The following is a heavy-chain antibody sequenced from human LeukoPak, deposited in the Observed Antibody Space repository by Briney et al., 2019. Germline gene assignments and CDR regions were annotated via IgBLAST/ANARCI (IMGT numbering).Heavy chain of an antibody. CDR1: GGSITTSGHY. CDR2: IDYRERT. CDR3: ANYVSGTMRDY. V-gene: IGHV4-39*01. J-gene: IGHJ4*02. Sequence: SETLSLSCTVSGGSITTSGHYWGWIRQPPGKGLEWIGSIDYRERTTYNPSLKSRVTISADTSRNQFSLKLSSVTATDTAVYYCANYVSGTMRDYWGQGTLVTVSS. D-gene: IGHD3-16*01.